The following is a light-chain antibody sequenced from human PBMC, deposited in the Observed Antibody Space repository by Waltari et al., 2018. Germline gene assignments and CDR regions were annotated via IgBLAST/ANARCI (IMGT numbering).Light chain of an antibody. CDR1: SGHSSYA. CDR2: LNSDGSH. J-gene: IGLJ2*01. CDR3: QTWGTSIVV. V-gene: IGLV4-69*01. Sequence: QLVLTQSPSASASLGASVKLTCTLSSGHSSYAIAWHQQQPEKGPRYLMKLNSDGSHSNGDGIPDRFSGSSSGAERYLTISSLQSEDEADYYCQTWGTSIVVFGGGTKLTVL.